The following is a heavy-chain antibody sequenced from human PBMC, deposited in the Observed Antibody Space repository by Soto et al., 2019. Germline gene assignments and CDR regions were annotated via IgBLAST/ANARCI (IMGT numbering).Heavy chain of an antibody. J-gene: IGHJ6*02. Sequence: SVKVSCKASGGTFSSYAISWVQQAPGQGLEWMGGIIPIFGTANYAQKFQGRVTITADKSTSTAYMELSSLRSEDTAVYYCAGGKNNYYDISRWYYYYYYGMEVWGQGPRVTFSS. CDR1: GGTFSSYA. CDR3: AGGKNNYYDISRWYYYYYYGMEV. CDR2: IIPIFGTA. V-gene: IGHV1-69*06. D-gene: IGHD3-22*01.